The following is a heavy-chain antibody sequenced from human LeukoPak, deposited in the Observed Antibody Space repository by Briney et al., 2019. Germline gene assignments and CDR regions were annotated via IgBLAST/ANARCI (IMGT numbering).Heavy chain of an antibody. CDR3: ASETYAISLGRADY. CDR2: ISSSGSTI. J-gene: IGHJ4*02. V-gene: IGHV3-11*04. CDR1: GFTFSDYY. Sequence: GGSLRLSCAASGFTFSDYYMSWIRQAPGKGLEWVSYISSSGSTIYYADSVKGRFTISRDNAKNSLYLQMNSLRAEDTAVYYCASETYAISLGRADYWGQGTLVTVSS. D-gene: IGHD2-8*01.